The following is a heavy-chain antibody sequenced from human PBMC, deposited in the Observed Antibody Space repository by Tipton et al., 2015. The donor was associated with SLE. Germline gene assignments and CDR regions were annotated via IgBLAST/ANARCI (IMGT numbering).Heavy chain of an antibody. J-gene: IGHJ4*01. V-gene: IGHV4-61*02. CDR2: IYTSGST. CDR3: ARGGASVLIRNCYFDY. D-gene: IGHD2-8*01. Sequence: TLSLTCTVSGGSISSGSYYWSWIRQPAGKGLEWIGRIYTSGSTNYNPSLKSRVSISVDTSKNQFFLNLHSVTAADTAVYYCARGGASVLIRNCYFDYWGQGSLVTVSS. CDR1: GGSISSGSYY.